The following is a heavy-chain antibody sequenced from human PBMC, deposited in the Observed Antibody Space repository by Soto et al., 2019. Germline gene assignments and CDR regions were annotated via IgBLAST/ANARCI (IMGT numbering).Heavy chain of an antibody. V-gene: IGHV1-2*02. D-gene: IGHD3-3*01. CDR2: INPSSGVT. J-gene: IGHJ4*02. CDR1: GYTFTGYY. CDR3: ARGRNFLIFFDS. Sequence: ASVKVSCKASGYTFTGYYIHWVRQAPGQGLEWMAWINPSSGVTKYAQKFQGRVTMTRDTSISTAYLELTRLRFDDTAVYYCARGRNFLIFFDSWGRGTLVTVPS.